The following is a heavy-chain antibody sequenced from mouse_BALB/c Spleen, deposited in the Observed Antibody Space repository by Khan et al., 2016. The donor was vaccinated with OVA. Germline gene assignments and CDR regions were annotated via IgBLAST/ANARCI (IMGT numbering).Heavy chain of an antibody. CDR2: ISYSGRT. D-gene: IGHD1-1*01. J-gene: IGHJ2*01. Sequence: EVQLQESGPGLVKPSQSLSLTCTVTGYSITSDYAWNWIRQFPGNKLEWMGYISYSGRTSYNPSLKSRISITRDTSKNQFFLQLNSVTTEDTATDYCGRAVTITTVVATDFDYWGQGTTLTVSS. CDR3: GRAVTITTVVATDFDY. V-gene: IGHV3-2*02. CDR1: GYSITSDYA.